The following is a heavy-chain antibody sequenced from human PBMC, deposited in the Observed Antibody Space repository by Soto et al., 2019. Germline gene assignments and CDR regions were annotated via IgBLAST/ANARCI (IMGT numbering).Heavy chain of an antibody. CDR3: ARGIYLGHSGYYLDF. CDR2: RYDDAST. CDR1: GDSIRNRNYY. V-gene: IGHV4-39*01. D-gene: IGHD3-22*01. Sequence: QLQLQESGPGLVKPSETLSLSCSVSGDSIRNRNYYWAWIRQPPGKGLEWIVSRYDDASTFYNPSLKRRVTISIDTSKKQLPLKVTSVTAADTAVYYCARGIYLGHSGYYLDFWGQGTLVTVSS. J-gene: IGHJ4*02.